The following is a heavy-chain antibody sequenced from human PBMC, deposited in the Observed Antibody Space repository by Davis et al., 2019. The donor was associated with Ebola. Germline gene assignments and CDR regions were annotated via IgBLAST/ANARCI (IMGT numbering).Heavy chain of an antibody. V-gene: IGHV1-69*06. CDR3: ARGKIAAAGSISYYYYGMDV. D-gene: IGHD6-13*01. CDR1: GGTFSSYA. J-gene: IGHJ6*02. CDR2: IIPIFGTA. Sequence: SVKVSCKASGGTFSSYAISWVRQAPGQGLEWMGGIIPIFGTANYAQKFQGRVTITADKSTSTAYMELSRLRSDDTAVYYCARGKIAAAGSISYYYYGMDVWGQGTTVTVSS.